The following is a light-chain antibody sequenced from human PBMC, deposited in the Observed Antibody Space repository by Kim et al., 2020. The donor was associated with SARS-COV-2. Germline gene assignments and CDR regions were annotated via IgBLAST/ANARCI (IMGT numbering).Light chain of an antibody. CDR3: AAWDDSLSGVV. Sequence: GQSVTMSCSGSSSNSVSTYVYWYQQRPGTAPKLLIYRNYQRPSGVPDRFSGSKSGTSASLAISGLRSEDEADYYCAAWDDSLSGVVFGGGTQLTVL. J-gene: IGLJ2*01. CDR2: RNY. CDR1: SSNSVSTY. V-gene: IGLV1-47*01.